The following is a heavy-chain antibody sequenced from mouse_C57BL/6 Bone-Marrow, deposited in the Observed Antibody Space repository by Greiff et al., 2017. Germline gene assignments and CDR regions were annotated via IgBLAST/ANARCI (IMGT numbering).Heavy chain of an antibody. CDR1: GYTFTSYG. CDR3: ARLGLLDWYFDV. D-gene: IGHD2-3*01. V-gene: IGHV1-81*01. CDR2: IYPRSGNT. J-gene: IGHJ1*03. Sequence: LVESGAELARPGASVKLSCKASGYTFTSYGISWVKQRTGQGLEWIGEIYPRSGNTYYNEKFKGKATLTADKSSSTAYMELRSLTSEDSAVYFCARLGLLDWYFDVWGTGTTVTVSS.